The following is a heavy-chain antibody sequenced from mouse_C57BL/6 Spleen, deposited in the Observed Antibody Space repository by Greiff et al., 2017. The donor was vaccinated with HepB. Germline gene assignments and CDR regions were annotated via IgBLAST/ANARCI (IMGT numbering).Heavy chain of an antibody. D-gene: IGHD2-1*01. CDR2: IDPSDSYT. Sequence: VQLQQSGAELVKPGASVKLSCKASGYTFTSYWMQWVKQRPGQGLEWIGEIDPSDSYTNYNQKFKGKATLTVDTSSSTAYMQLSSLTSEDSAVYYCARRGGNYEGFAYWGQGTRVTVSA. CDR3: ARRGGNYEGFAY. J-gene: IGHJ3*01. V-gene: IGHV1-50*01. CDR1: GYTFTSYW.